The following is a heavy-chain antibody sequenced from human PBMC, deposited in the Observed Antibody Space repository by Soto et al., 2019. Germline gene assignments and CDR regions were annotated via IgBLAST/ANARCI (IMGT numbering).Heavy chain of an antibody. D-gene: IGHD2-15*01. CDR2: ISGPGSVI. CDR3: ARGKYPGYVDV. Sequence: GGSLRLSCVSSGFTFSDYYMHWMRQAPGKGLEWVSYISGPGSVISYADSVKGRFTISRDNAKDSLFLQVNSLRAEDTALYYCARGKYPGYVDVWGQGTMVTVSS. J-gene: IGHJ3*01. V-gene: IGHV3-11*01. CDR1: GFTFSDYY.